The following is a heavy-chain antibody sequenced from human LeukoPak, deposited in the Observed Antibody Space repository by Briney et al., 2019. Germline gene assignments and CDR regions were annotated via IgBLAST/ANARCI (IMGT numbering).Heavy chain of an antibody. D-gene: IGHD3-9*01. CDR1: GGSFSGYY. CDR2: INHSGST. CDR3: ARLRYFDWLPFDP. Sequence: SSETLSLTCAVYGGSFSGYYWSWIRQPPGKGLEWIGEINHSGSTNYNPSLKSRVTISVDTSKNQFSLKLSSVTAADTAVYYCARLRYFDWLPFDPWGRGTLVTVSS. V-gene: IGHV4-34*01. J-gene: IGHJ5*02.